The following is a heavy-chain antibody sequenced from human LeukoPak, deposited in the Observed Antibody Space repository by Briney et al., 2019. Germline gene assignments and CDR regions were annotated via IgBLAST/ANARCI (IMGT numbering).Heavy chain of an antibody. J-gene: IGHJ1*01. Sequence: SETLSLTCTVSGGSISNYYWSWIRQPPGKGLEWIGYIYSSGSTSYNPSPKSRVTMSVDTSKNQLSLNLNSVTAADTAVYHCARGYSRDWGLQYFQHWGQGTLVTVSS. CDR2: IYSSGST. CDR3: ARGYSRDWGLQYFQH. D-gene: IGHD6-19*01. V-gene: IGHV4-59*01. CDR1: GGSISNYY.